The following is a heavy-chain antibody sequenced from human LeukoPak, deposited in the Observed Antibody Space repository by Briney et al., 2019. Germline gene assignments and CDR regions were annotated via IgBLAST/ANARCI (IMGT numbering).Heavy chain of an antibody. J-gene: IGHJ4*02. V-gene: IGHV3-7*01. CDR3: ARVMVYSHGSPFDY. CDR2: INQHGSEK. Sequence: PGGSLRLSCAASGFTFSNFWMSWVRQAPGKGLEWVASINQHGSEKYYVDSVKGRFTISRDNAKNSLYLQMNSLRAEDTAVYYCARVMVYSHGSPFDYWGQGTLVTVSS. CDR1: GFTFSNFW. D-gene: IGHD5-18*01.